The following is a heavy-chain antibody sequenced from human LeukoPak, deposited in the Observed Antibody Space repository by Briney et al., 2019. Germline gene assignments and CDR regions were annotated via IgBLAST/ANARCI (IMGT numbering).Heavy chain of an antibody. CDR2: IYPGDSDT. Sequence: GESLKISCKGSGYSFTSYWIGWVRQMPGKGLEWMGIIYPGDSDTRYSPSFQGQVTISADKSISTAYLQWSSLKASDTAMYYCARSVCRDGYNSLGFDYWGQGTLVTVSS. CDR1: GYSFTSYW. J-gene: IGHJ4*02. V-gene: IGHV5-51*01. D-gene: IGHD5-24*01. CDR3: ARSVCRDGYNSLGFDY.